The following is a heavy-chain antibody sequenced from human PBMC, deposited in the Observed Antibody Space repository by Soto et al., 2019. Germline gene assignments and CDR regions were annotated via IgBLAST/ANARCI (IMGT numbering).Heavy chain of an antibody. J-gene: IGHJ4*02. D-gene: IGHD6-19*01. CDR1: GFTFNSYR. Sequence: EVQVMESGGGFVQPGGSLRLSCVTSGFTFNSYRMSWVRQTPGQGLECVARINHDGSDKNYVDSVKGRFTISRDNAKNSLFLQMNSLRADDTAVYYCTTLSWDASDWHWGLGALVTVSS. V-gene: IGHV3-7*03. CDR2: INHDGSDK. CDR3: TTLSWDASDWH.